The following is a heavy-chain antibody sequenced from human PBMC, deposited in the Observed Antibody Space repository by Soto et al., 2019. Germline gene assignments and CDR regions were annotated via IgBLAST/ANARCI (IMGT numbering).Heavy chain of an antibody. V-gene: IGHV4-38-2*01. CDR2: IYHAGSV. J-gene: IGHJ6*02. Sequence: LSLTCAVSGYSIASGYYWAWIRQSPGKGLEWIGSIYHAGSVYYNPSLNSRVAVSLDTSKNHFSLKLTSVTAADTAVYYCARTFGYYGMDVWGQGTTVTVSS. CDR1: GYSIASGYY. D-gene: IGHD3-16*01. CDR3: ARTFGYYGMDV.